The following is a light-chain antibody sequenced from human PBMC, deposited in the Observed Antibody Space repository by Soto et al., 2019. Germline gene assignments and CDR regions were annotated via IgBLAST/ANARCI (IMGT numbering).Light chain of an antibody. J-gene: IGKJ4*01. V-gene: IGKV1D-16*01. CDR1: QDINSW. CDR2: AAS. CDR3: QQYNIYPLT. Sequence: DVQMTQSPSSLSASVGDRVTITCRASQDINSWLAWYQQKPEKAPKSLIHAASSLQTGIPSRFSGSGSGTYFTLTISRLEPEDSATYYCQQYNIYPLTFGGGTKVEIK.